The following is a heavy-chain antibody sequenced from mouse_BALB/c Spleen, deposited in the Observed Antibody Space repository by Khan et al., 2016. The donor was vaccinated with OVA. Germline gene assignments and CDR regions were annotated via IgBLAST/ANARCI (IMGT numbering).Heavy chain of an antibody. D-gene: IGHD4-1*01. Sequence: EVKLVESGGDLVKPGGSLKLSCAASGFTFSTYGMSWVRQTPDKRLEWVATISSDGTYTYYPDSVKGRFTISRDNAKNTLYLQMISLKSEDTARYYCASHLTGSFAYWGQGTLVTVSA. J-gene: IGHJ3*01. V-gene: IGHV5-6*01. CDR3: ASHLTGSFAY. CDR1: GFTFSTYG. CDR2: ISSDGTYT.